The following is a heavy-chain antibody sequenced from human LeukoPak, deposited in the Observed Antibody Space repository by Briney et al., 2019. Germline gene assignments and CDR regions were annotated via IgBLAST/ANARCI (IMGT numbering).Heavy chain of an antibody. D-gene: IGHD6-13*01. CDR2: IYYSGST. CDR3: ARDGGYSSSWPYDALDI. CDR1: GGSIGSYY. V-gene: IGHV4-59*01. J-gene: IGHJ3*02. Sequence: PSETLSLTCTVSGGSIGSYYWSWIRQPPGKGLEWIGYIYYSGSTNYNPSLKSRVTISVDTSKNQFSLKLSSVTAADTAVYYCARDGGYSSSWPYDALDIWGQGTMVTVSS.